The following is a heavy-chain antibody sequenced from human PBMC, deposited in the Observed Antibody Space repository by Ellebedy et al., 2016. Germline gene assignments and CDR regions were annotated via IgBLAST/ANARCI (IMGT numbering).Heavy chain of an antibody. V-gene: IGHV4-4*02. CDR3: AGLFSRTYDYLPGYHYYLDY. J-gene: IGHJ4*02. D-gene: IGHD3-9*01. CDR1: GDSLSGTNW. Sequence: SDTLSLTXTVSGDSLSGTNWWSWVRQPPGKGLEWIGEIYYTGITNYNPSLKSRVTISVDRFKNQFSLELSSVTAADSAVYFCAGLFSRTYDYLPGYHYYLDYWGQGTLITVSS. CDR2: IYYTGIT.